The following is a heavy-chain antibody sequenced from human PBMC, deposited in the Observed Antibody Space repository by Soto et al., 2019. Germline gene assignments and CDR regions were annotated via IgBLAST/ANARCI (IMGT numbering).Heavy chain of an antibody. J-gene: IGHJ5*02. V-gene: IGHV4-39*01. CDR3: ARHYSSGSRNWFDP. CDR2: IYYSGST. D-gene: IGHD6-19*01. Sequence: KPSETLSLTCSVSGGSINSSCYFWGWVRQPPGKGLEWIGSIYYSGSTYYNPSLRSRVTISVDTSKNQFSLKLSSVTAADTAVFYCARHYSSGSRNWFDPWGQGTLVTVSS. CDR1: GGSINSSCYF.